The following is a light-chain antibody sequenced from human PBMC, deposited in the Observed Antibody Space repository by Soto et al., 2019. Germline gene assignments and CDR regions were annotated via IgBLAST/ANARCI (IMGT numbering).Light chain of an antibody. Sequence: QYVLTQPPSVSASPGEKVSISCSAGSSNIGSNYVSWYQQLPGAAPKLLIYDNNKRPSGIPDRFSGSTSGTSATLGITGLQTGDEADYYCGTWDSSLPVSVVFGGGTKLTVL. CDR1: SSNIGSNY. J-gene: IGLJ2*01. CDR2: DNN. CDR3: GTWDSSLPVSVV. V-gene: IGLV1-51*01.